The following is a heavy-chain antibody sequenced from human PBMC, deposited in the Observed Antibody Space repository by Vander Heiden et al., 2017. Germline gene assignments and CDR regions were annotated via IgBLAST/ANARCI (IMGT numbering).Heavy chain of an antibody. J-gene: IGHJ4*02. CDR2: IWYDGSNK. CDR1: VFTFSRYG. Sequence: QVQLVESGGGVVQPGRSLRLSCAASVFTFSRYGMRWVRQAPGKGLEWVAVIWYDGSNKYYADSVKGRFTISRDNSKNTLYLQMNSLRAEDTAVYYCARGYGDYGFDYWGQGTLVTVSS. D-gene: IGHD4-17*01. CDR3: ARGYGDYGFDY. V-gene: IGHV3-33*01.